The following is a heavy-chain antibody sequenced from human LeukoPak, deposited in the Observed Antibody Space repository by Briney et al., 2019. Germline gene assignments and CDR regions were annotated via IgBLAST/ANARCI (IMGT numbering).Heavy chain of an antibody. D-gene: IGHD2-2*01. CDR1: GGSISSDGHY. V-gene: IGHV4-31*03. Sequence: PSGTLSLTCTVSGGSISSDGHYWSWIRQLPGEGLEWIGYVYYRGTTQYNPSLKSRVTISADTSNNQFSLSLRSVTAADSAVYHCAREVWPTSGLDVWGQGTTVTVSS. CDR2: VYYRGTT. J-gene: IGHJ6*02. CDR3: AREVWPTSGLDV.